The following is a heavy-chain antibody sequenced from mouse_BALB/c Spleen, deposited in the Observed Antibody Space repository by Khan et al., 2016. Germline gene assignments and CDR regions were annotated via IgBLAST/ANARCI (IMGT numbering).Heavy chain of an antibody. Sequence: QIQLVQSGPELKKPGETVTISCKASGYTFTNYGMNWVKQAPGKGLKWMGWINTNTGEPTYAEEFKGRFAFSLEPSASTDYLHINNLKNEDTATYFCAEDYYGSNWCAYWGQGTLVTVSA. CDR3: AEDYYGSNWCAY. J-gene: IGHJ3*01. CDR2: INTNTGEP. CDR1: GYTFTNYG. D-gene: IGHD1-1*01. V-gene: IGHV9-3*02.